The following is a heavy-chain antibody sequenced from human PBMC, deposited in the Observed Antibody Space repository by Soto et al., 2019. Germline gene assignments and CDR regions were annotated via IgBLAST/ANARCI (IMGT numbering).Heavy chain of an antibody. Sequence: GASVKVSCKASGYTFTSYDINWVRQATGQGLEWMGWMNPNSGNTGYAQKFQGRVTMTRNTSISTAYMELSRLRSDDTAVYYCARGRDIVVVPAAMVYFQHWGQGTLVTVSS. CDR1: GYTFTSYD. CDR2: MNPNSGNT. D-gene: IGHD2-2*01. J-gene: IGHJ1*01. CDR3: ARGRDIVVVPAAMVYFQH. V-gene: IGHV1-8*01.